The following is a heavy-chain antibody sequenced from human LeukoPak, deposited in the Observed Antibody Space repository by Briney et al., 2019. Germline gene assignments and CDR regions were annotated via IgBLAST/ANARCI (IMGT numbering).Heavy chain of an antibody. V-gene: IGHV4-61*08. J-gene: IGHJ5*01. CDR2: IYYSGST. CDR1: GGSISSGGYY. CDR3: ARNYNWDRGNWFDP. D-gene: IGHD1-20*01. Sequence: PSETLSLTCTVSGGSISSGGYYWSWIRQHPGKGLEWIGYIYYSGSTNYNPSLKSRVTISVDTSKNQFSLKLSSVTAADTAVYYCARNYNWDRGNWFDPWGQGTMVTVSS.